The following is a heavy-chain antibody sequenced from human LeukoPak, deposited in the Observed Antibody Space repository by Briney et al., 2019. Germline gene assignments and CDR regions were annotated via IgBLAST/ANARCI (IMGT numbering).Heavy chain of an antibody. V-gene: IGHV3-33*08. CDR1: GFTFSSYG. D-gene: IGHD6-13*01. J-gene: IGHJ4*02. Sequence: GGSLRLSCAASGFTFSSYGMHWVRQAPGKGLEWVAVIWYDGSSKYYADSVKGRFTISRDNSKNTLYLQMNSLRAEDTAVYYCARSGYSSSWLTDYWGQGTLVTVSS. CDR3: ARSGYSSSWLTDY. CDR2: IWYDGSSK.